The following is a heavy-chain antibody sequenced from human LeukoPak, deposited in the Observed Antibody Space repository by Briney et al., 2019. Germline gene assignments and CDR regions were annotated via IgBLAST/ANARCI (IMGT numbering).Heavy chain of an antibody. J-gene: IGHJ4*02. CDR3: AREGGGSYHVY. Sequence: PSETLSLTCTVSGGSISSYYWGWIRQPPGKGLEWIGSIYHSGNTYYNPSLKSRVTISVDTSKNQFSLKLSSVTAADTAVYYCAREGGGSYHVYWGQGTLVTVSS. CDR1: GGSISSYY. V-gene: IGHV4-38-2*02. CDR2: IYHSGNT. D-gene: IGHD1-26*01.